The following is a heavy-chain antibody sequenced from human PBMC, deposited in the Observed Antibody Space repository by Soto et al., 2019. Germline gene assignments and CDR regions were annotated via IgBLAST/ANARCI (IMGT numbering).Heavy chain of an antibody. J-gene: IGHJ3*02. CDR1: GYPVTAYY. D-gene: IGHD3-3*01. V-gene: IGHV1-2*02. CDR3: ARGGGVGVAGSAAFDM. Sequence: QLHLVQSGAVVKKPGASVTVSCSASGYPVTAYYMHWVRQAPGRGLEWMGGINPATGAAKYTQTFRGRVTMTGDTSTSTVFMELSGLTPGDTAVFYWARGGGVGVAGSAAFDMWGQGTLVTVSS. CDR2: INPATGAA.